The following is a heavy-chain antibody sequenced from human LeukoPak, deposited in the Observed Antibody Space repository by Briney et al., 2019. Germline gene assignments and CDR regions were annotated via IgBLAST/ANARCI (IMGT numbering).Heavy chain of an antibody. CDR1: GYTFTKYG. CDR3: ARESGSDAFDI. CDR2: ISAYNGDI. Sequence: GASVKVSCKASGYTFTKYGVSWVRQAPGQGLDWMGWISAYNGDIKYAQRGKGRVTMTTDTSTSTVYMELRSLRSDDTAVYYCARESGSDAFDIWGQGTMVTVSS. V-gene: IGHV1-18*01. J-gene: IGHJ3*02.